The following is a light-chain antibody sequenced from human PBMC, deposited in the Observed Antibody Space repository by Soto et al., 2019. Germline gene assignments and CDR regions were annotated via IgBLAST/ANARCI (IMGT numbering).Light chain of an antibody. J-gene: IGKJ1*01. Sequence: DIVLTQSPGTLSLSPGERATLSCRASQSIRSSYLAWYQQRPGQAPRLLIYGASSRATGIPDRFSGSGSGTDFTLIISTLEPEDFAVYYCQQYGLSPWTFGQGNKVEI. V-gene: IGKV3-20*01. CDR1: QSIRSSY. CDR3: QQYGLSPWT. CDR2: GAS.